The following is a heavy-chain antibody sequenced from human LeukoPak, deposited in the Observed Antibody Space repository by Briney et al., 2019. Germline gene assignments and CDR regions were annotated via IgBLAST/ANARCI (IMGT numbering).Heavy chain of an antibody. CDR3: AKGQLSVIIRGGLDV. CDR2: ITGSGGGT. D-gene: IGHD2-21*01. CDR1: TFTFSNHA. V-gene: IGHV3-23*01. J-gene: IGHJ6*02. Sequence: GGSLRLSCAASTFTFSNHAMSWVRQGPGKGLEWVSGITGSGGGTFYADSVKGRFTISRDNSNNILYLQMKSLRDEDTAVYYCAKGQLSVIIRGGLDVWGQGTAATVSS.